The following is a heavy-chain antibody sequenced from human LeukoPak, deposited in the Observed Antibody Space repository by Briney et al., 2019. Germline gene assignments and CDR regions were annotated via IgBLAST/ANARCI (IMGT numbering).Heavy chain of an antibody. D-gene: IGHD3-16*02. V-gene: IGHV3-30-3*01. CDR3: AGGRLYDYVWGSYRYTTFFDY. CDR2: ISYDGSNK. CDR1: GFTFSSYA. J-gene: IGHJ4*02. Sequence: GGSLRLSCAASGFTFSSYAMHWVRQAPGKGLEWVAVISYDGSNKYYADSVKGRFTISRDNSKNTLYLQMNSLRAEDTAVYYCAGGRLYDYVWGSYRYTTFFDYWGQGTLVTVSS.